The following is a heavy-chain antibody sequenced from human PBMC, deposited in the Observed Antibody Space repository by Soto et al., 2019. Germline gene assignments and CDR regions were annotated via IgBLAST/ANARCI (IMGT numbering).Heavy chain of an antibody. Sequence: PSETLSLTCTVSGGSISSYYWSWIRQPPGKGLEWIGYIYYSGSTNYNPSLKSRVTISVDTSKNQFSLKLSSVTAADTAVYYCARQVVLMVYAIEDWFGPWGQGTLVTVS. CDR1: GGSISSYY. V-gene: IGHV4-59*08. CDR2: IYYSGST. CDR3: ARQVVLMVYAIEDWFGP. J-gene: IGHJ5*02. D-gene: IGHD2-8*01.